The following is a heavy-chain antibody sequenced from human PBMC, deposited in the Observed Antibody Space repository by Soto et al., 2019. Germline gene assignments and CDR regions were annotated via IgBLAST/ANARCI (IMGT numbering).Heavy chain of an antibody. CDR3: AKGGIQGGITMVRGVITNHYYYYYYMDV. J-gene: IGHJ6*03. Sequence: GGSLRLSCAASGFTFDDYAMHWVRQAPGKGLEWVSGISWNSGSIGYADSVKGRFTISSDNAKNSLYLQMNSLRAEDTALYYCAKGGIQGGITMVRGVITNHYYYYYYMDVWGKGTTVTVSS. D-gene: IGHD3-10*01. V-gene: IGHV3-9*01. CDR1: GFTFDDYA. CDR2: ISWNSGSI.